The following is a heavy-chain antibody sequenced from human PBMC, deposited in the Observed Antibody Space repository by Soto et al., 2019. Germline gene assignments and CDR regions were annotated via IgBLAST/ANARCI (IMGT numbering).Heavy chain of an antibody. V-gene: IGHV3-21*01. CDR3: ARDRYSYYDFWSGSLPYYYYGMDV. Sequence: GGSLRLSCAVSGFTFNSYSMNWVRQAPGKGLEWVSSISSFSNYMYYTDSVKGRFTISRDNARNSLYLQMNSLRAEDTAVYYCARDRYSYYDFWSGSLPYYYYGMDVWGQGTTVTVSS. CDR2: ISSFSNYM. D-gene: IGHD3-3*01. CDR1: GFTFNSYS. J-gene: IGHJ6*02.